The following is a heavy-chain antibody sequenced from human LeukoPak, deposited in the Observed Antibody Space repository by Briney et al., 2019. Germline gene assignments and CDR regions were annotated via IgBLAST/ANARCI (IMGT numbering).Heavy chain of an antibody. Sequence: PGGSLRLSCTASGFDFGAYWMSWVRKAPRKGLEWVANIKNDGGEELYVDSVMGRFTISRDNAKNSVYLHMSSLRAEDTAVYYCVRDWRDGYDTDFDYWGQGTLVTVSS. J-gene: IGHJ4*02. CDR2: IKNDGGEE. CDR1: GFDFGAYW. CDR3: VRDWRDGYDTDFDY. V-gene: IGHV3-7*01. D-gene: IGHD5-12*01.